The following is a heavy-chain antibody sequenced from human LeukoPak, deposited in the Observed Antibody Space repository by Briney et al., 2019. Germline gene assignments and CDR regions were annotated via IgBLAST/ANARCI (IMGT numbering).Heavy chain of an antibody. J-gene: IGHJ5*02. CDR2: IYYSGSA. D-gene: IGHD3-10*01. CDR1: GGSVSSGDYY. CDR3: ARVRRSGNWFGDMFDP. V-gene: IGHV4-30-4*01. Sequence: SQTLSLTCTVSGGSVSSGDYYWSWTRQPPGKGLEWIGYIYYSGSAYYNPSLKSRVTISVDTSKNQFSLKLSSVTAADTAVYYCARVRRSGNWFGDMFDPWGQGTLVTVSS.